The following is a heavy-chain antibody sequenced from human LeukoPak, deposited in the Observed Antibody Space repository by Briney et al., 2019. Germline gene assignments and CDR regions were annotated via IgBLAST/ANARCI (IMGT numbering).Heavy chain of an antibody. CDR3: ARAGSSSWPHYYYYMDV. V-gene: IGHV4-61*05. CDR1: GGSISSSSFY. CDR2: IYYRGDT. Sequence: PSETLSLTCTVSGGSISSSSFYWGWIRQPPGQGLEWIGFIYYRGDTKYNPSLKSRVTILVDTSKNQFSLKLSSVTAADTAVYYCARAGSSSWPHYYYYMDVWGKGTTVTISS. J-gene: IGHJ6*03. D-gene: IGHD6-13*01.